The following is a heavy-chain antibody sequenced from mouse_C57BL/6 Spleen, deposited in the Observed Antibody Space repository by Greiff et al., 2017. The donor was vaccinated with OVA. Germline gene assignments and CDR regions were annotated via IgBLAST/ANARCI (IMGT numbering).Heavy chain of an antibody. Sequence: VQLQQPGAELVMPGASVKLSCKASGYTFTSYWMHWVKQRPGQGLEWIGEIDPSDSYTNYNQKFKGKSTLTVDKSSSTAYMQLSSLTSEDSAGYYCARDYYGSSLYAMDYWGQGTSVTVSS. CDR3: ARDYYGSSLYAMDY. V-gene: IGHV1-69*01. CDR2: IDPSDSYT. D-gene: IGHD1-1*01. CDR1: GYTFTSYW. J-gene: IGHJ4*01.